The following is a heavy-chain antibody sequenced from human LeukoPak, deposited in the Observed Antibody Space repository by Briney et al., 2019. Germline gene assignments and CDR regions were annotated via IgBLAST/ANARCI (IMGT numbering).Heavy chain of an antibody. CDR3: ARGSVKAAAGTRYYYGMDV. D-gene: IGHD6-13*01. CDR2: MNPNSGNT. Sequence: ASVKVSCKASGYTFTSYDINWVRQATGQGLEWMGWMNPNSGNTGYAQKFQGRVTMTRNTSISTAYMELSSLRSEDTAAYYCARGSVKAAAGTRYYYGMDVWGQGTTVTVSS. V-gene: IGHV1-8*01. CDR1: GYTFTSYD. J-gene: IGHJ6*02.